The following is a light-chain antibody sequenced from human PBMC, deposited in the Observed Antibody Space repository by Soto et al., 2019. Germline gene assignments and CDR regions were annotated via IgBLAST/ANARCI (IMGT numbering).Light chain of an antibody. J-gene: IGKJ5*01. CDR1: QSVSSY. V-gene: IGKV3-11*01. CDR2: DAS. Sequence: EIVLTQSPATLSLSPGERATLSCRASQSVSSYLAWYQQKPGQAPRLLIYDASSRATGIPARFSGSGSGTDFTLTISSLEPEDFAVSYCQQRSNWLTFGQGTRLEIK. CDR3: QQRSNWLT.